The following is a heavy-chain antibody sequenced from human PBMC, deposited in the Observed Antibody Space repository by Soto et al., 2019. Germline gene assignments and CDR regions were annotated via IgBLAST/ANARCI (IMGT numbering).Heavy chain of an antibody. Sequence: VQLVESGGGVVQPGRSLRLSCAASGFTFSRYPMHWARQAPGKGLEWVAVISYDGSETYYADSVKGRHTISRDDSNSALYLQMNGLTPADTDVYYCVRGEREGYNNVLYWGQGTLVIVSS. J-gene: IGHJ4*02. CDR3: VRGEREGYNNVLY. CDR1: GFTFSRYP. D-gene: IGHD1-1*01. CDR2: ISYDGSET. V-gene: IGHV3-30*04.